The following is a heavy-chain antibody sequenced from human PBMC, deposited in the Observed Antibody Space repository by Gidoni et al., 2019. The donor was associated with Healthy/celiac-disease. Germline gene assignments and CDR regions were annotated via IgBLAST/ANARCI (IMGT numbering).Heavy chain of an antibody. CDR3: ARDGNPILTLSD. CDR2: SNPNSGGT. Sequence: QLQLVQSGTEAKQPGASLNVYCKASGYTFTGYYMHWVRQAPGQGLVWMGWSNPNSGGTNYAQKFQGWVTMTRDTSISTADMALSRLRSDDTAVYYCARDGNPILTLSDWGQGTLVTVSS. CDR1: GYTFTGYY. J-gene: IGHJ4*02. V-gene: IGHV1-2*04.